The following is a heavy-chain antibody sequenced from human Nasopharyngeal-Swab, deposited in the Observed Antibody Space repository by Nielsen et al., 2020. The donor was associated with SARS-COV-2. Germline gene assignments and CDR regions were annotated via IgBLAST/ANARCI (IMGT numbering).Heavy chain of an antibody. V-gene: IGHV3-7*01. CDR2: IKQDGSEK. Sequence: GESLKISCAASGFTFSSYWMTWVRQAPGKGLEWMANIKQDGSEKYYVDSVKGRFTISRDNAKNSLYLQMNSLRAEDTVVYYCARGGVAVATKDWGQGTLVTVSS. CDR1: GFTFSSYW. J-gene: IGHJ4*02. CDR3: ARGGVAVATKD. D-gene: IGHD5-12*01.